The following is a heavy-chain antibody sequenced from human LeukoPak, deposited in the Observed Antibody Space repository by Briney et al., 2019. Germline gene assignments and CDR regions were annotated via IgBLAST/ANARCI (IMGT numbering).Heavy chain of an antibody. CDR2: IYTSGST. CDR1: GGSISSGSYY. CDR3: ARWRRSSGWHGDWFDP. J-gene: IGHJ5*02. Sequence: PSETLSLTCTVSGGSISSGSYYWSWIRQPAGKGLEWIGRIYTSGSTNYNPSLKSRVTISVDTSKNQFSLKLSSVTAADTAVYYCARWRRSSGWHGDWFDPRGQGTLVTVSS. D-gene: IGHD6-19*01. V-gene: IGHV4-61*02.